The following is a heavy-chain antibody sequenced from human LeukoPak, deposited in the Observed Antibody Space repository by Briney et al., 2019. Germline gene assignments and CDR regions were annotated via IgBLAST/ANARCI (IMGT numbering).Heavy chain of an antibody. D-gene: IGHD3-10*01. CDR1: GYTFTSYG. V-gene: IGHV1-18*01. Sequence: ASVKVSCKDFGYTFTSYGISWVRQAPGQGLEWMGWISAYNGNTNYAQKLQGRVTMTTDTSTSTAYMELRSLRSDDTAVYYCARYYYGSGRYYYYMDVWGKGTTVTVSS. J-gene: IGHJ6*03. CDR3: ARYYYGSGRYYYYMDV. CDR2: ISAYNGNT.